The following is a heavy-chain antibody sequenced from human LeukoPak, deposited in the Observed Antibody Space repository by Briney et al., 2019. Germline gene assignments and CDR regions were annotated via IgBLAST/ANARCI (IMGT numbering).Heavy chain of an antibody. J-gene: IGHJ4*02. CDR1: GFTFSNAW. V-gene: IGHV3-11*04. D-gene: IGHD3-22*01. CDR2: ISSSGSTI. CDR3: ARGGPTYYYDSSGYVDY. Sequence: GGSLRLSCAASGFTFSNAWMSWIRQAPGKGLEWVSYISSSGSTIYYADSVKGRFTISRDNAKNSLYLQMNSLRAEDTAVYYCARGGPTYYYDSSGYVDYWGQGTLVTVSS.